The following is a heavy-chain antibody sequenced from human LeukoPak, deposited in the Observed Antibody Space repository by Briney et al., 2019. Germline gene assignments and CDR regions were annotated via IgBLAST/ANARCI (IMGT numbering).Heavy chain of an antibody. CDR1: GSSISSYY. CDR3: ARGVYIAAAQYGY. D-gene: IGHD6-13*01. V-gene: IGHV4-59*01. CDR2: IYYSGTT. Sequence: SETLSLTCTVSGSSISSYYWNWIRQPPGKGLEWIGYIYYSGTTNYNPSLKSRVTISVDTSKNQFSLKLSSVTAADTAVYYCARGVYIAAAQYGYWGQGTLVTVSS. J-gene: IGHJ4*02.